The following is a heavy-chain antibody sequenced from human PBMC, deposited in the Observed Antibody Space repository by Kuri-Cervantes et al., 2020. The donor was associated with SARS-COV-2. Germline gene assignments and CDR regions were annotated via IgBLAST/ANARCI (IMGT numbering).Heavy chain of an antibody. J-gene: IGHJ4*02. CDR3: ARDPVGAWVWRYFDY. Sequence: SETLSLTCTVSGGSISSSSYYWGWIRQPPGKGLEWIGSIYYSGSTYYNPSLKSRVTISVDKSKNQFSLKLSSVTAADTAVYYCARDPVGAWVWRYFDYWGQGTLVTVSS. CDR2: IYYSGST. CDR1: GGSISSSSYY. V-gene: IGHV4-39*07. D-gene: IGHD3-16*01.